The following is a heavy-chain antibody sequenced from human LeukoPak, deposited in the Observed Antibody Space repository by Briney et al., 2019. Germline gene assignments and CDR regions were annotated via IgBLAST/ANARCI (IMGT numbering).Heavy chain of an antibody. CDR3: STRITVFGVVGGDY. J-gene: IGHJ4*02. V-gene: IGHV1-18*01. D-gene: IGHD3-3*01. CDR1: GYSFAGYE. CDR2: ISGYNGST. Sequence: GASVKVSCRAYGYSFAGYEISWVRQAPGRGLEWMGRISGYNGSTKYAQKFHDRVTMTTDTSTSTDYMELRSLRSDDTAVYYCSTRITVFGVVGGDYWGQGTLITVSS.